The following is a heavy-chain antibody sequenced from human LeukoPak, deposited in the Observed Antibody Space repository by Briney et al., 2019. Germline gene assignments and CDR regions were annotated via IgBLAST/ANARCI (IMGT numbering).Heavy chain of an antibody. CDR1: GFTVSYNY. CDR3: AKTTDYYFSFDS. J-gene: IGHJ4*02. V-gene: IGHV3-53*01. Sequence: PGGSLRLSCAASGFTVSYNYMTWVRQAPGRGLEWVSTLYSGGSTYYADSVKGRFTISRDSSKNTLYLQMNSLRAEDTAVYYCAKTTDYYFSFDSWGQGTLVTVSS. CDR2: LYSGGST. D-gene: IGHD3-9*01.